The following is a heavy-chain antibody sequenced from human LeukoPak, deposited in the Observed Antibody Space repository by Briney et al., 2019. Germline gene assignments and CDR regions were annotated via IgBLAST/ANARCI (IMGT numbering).Heavy chain of an antibody. CDR1: GFTFSGYG. V-gene: IGHV3-30*02. J-gene: IGHJ4*02. Sequence: GGSLRLSCAASGFTFSGYGMHWVRQAPGKGLEWVAFIRYDGSNKFYADSVKGRFTISRDNSKSTVFLQMNSLRAEDTAVYYCAKLPYCSNSNCYAFFEDYWGQGTLVTVSS. CDR3: AKLPYCSNSNCYAFFEDY. D-gene: IGHD2-2*01. CDR2: IRYDGSNK.